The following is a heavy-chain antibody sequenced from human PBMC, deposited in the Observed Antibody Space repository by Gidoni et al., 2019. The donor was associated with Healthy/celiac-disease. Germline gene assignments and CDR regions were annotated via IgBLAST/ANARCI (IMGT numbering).Heavy chain of an antibody. CDR2: IKQDGSEK. Sequence: EVQLVESGGGLVQPGGSLRLSCAASGFTFSSYWMRWVRQAPGKGLEWVANIKQDGSEKYYVDSVKGRFTISRDNAKNSLYLQMNSLRAEDTAVYYCARGWELRWMDAFDIWGQGTMVTVSS. CDR3: ARGWELRWMDAFDI. V-gene: IGHV3-7*01. CDR1: GFTFSSYW. J-gene: IGHJ3*02. D-gene: IGHD1-26*01.